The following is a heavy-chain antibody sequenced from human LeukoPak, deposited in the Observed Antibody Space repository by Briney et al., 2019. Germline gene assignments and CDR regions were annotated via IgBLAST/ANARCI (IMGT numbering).Heavy chain of an antibody. V-gene: IGHV4-39*01. CDR1: GGSISTRNYY. Sequence: SETLSLTCTVSGGSISTRNYYWGWIRQPPRKGLEWIGSIFYSGSTYYNLSLKSRVTISVDTSKNQFSLKLSSVTAADTAVYYCARQELAVARREDAFDIWGQGTMVTVSS. J-gene: IGHJ3*02. CDR3: ARQELAVARREDAFDI. CDR2: IFYSGST. D-gene: IGHD6-19*01.